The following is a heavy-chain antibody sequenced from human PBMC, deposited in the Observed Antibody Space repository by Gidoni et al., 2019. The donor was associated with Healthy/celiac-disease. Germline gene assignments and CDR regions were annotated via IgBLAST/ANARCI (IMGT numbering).Heavy chain of an antibody. CDR1: GFTFSSYA. V-gene: IGHV3-23*01. CDR2: MSGSGGST. J-gene: IGHJ3*02. CDR3: AKDRMITFGGVIVYLDAFDI. Sequence: EVQLLESVGGLVQPGGSLRLSCAASGFTFSSYAMLWVRQAPGKGLEWVAAMSGSGGSTYYADSVKGRFTISRDNSKNTLYLQMNSLRAEDTAVYYCAKDRMITFGGVIVYLDAFDIWGQGTMVTVSS. D-gene: IGHD3-16*02.